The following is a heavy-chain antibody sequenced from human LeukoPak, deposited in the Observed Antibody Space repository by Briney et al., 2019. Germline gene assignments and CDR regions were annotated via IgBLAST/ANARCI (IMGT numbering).Heavy chain of an antibody. CDR2: ISSSGSTI. V-gene: IGHV3-48*03. CDR1: GFTFSSYE. D-gene: IGHD6-19*01. Sequence: GGSLRLSCAASGFTFSSYEMNWVRQAPGKGLEWVSYISSSGSTIYYADSVKGRFTISRDNAKNSLYLQMNSLRAEDTAVYYCAKADGWSHSVAGTWGQGILVTVSS. J-gene: IGHJ4*02. CDR3: AKADGWSHSVAGT.